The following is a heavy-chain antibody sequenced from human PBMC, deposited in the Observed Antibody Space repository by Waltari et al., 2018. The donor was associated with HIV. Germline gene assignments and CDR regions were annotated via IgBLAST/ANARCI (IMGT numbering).Heavy chain of an antibody. J-gene: IGHJ4*02. CDR2: ISGYNGNT. CDR1: GYSFPSPV. Sequence: VQLWQSGSEVKKPGASVTLPRKASGYSFPSPVSSWVRHGPGQELVWMGWISGYNGNTNYAQDFQGRVTVTTDTSTSTAYMELRSLRSDDAAVDYCARGPDRWGSGWSFDYWGQGTLVTVSS. CDR3: ARGPDRWGSGWSFDY. D-gene: IGHD6-19*01. V-gene: IGHV1-18*01.